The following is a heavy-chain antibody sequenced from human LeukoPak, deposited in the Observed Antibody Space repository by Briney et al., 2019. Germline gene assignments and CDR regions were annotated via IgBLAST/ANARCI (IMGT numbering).Heavy chain of an antibody. CDR3: ARVSGYDFWDYGMDV. CDR1: GFTFDDYG. Sequence: GGSLRLSCAASGFTFDDYGMSWVRQAPGKGLEWVSGINWNGGSTGYADSVKGRFTISRDNAKNSLYLQTNSLRAEDTALYHCARVSGYDFWDYGMDVWGQGTTVTVSS. D-gene: IGHD5-12*01. CDR2: INWNGGST. J-gene: IGHJ6*02. V-gene: IGHV3-20*01.